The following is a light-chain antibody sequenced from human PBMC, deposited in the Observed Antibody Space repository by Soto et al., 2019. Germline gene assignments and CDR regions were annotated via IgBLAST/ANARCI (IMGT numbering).Light chain of an antibody. Sequence: QAVVTQSSSASASLGSSVKLTCTLSSGHSSYIIAWHQQQPGKAPRYLMKLEGSGSYNKGSGVPDRFSGSSSGADRYLTISNLQFEDEADYYCETWDRSLVVFGGGTKVTVL. CDR2: LEGSGSY. CDR3: ETWDRSLVV. J-gene: IGLJ2*01. CDR1: SGHSSYI. V-gene: IGLV4-60*02.